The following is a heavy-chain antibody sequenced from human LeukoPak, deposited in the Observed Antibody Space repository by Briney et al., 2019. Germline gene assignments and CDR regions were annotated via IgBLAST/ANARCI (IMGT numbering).Heavy chain of an antibody. J-gene: IGHJ1*01. Sequence: SETLSLTCTVSGGSISSSSYYWGWIRQPPGKGLEWIGSIYYSGSTYYKPSLKSRVTISVDTSKNQFSLKLSSVTAADTAVYYCASTPPKGYCSSTSCLWIAEYFQHWGQGTLVTVSS. D-gene: IGHD2-2*01. V-gene: IGHV4-39*07. CDR3: ASTPPKGYCSSTSCLWIAEYFQH. CDR1: GGSISSSSYY. CDR2: IYYSGST.